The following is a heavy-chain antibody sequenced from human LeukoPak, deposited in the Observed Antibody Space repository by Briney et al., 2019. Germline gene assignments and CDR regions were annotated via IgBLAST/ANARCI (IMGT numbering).Heavy chain of an antibody. CDR1: GGSISSSTDY. CDR2: MYYSGDS. V-gene: IGHV4-39*01. CDR3: ARSSIVRGFDN. J-gene: IGHJ4*02. D-gene: IGHD1-26*01. Sequence: SETLSLTCTASGGSISSSTDYWAWIPQPPGKGLEWIVTMYYSGDSYHNPSLKSRVTMSVDTSKNQVSLMLSSVTAADTAVYYCARSSIVRGFDNWGPGTLVTVSS.